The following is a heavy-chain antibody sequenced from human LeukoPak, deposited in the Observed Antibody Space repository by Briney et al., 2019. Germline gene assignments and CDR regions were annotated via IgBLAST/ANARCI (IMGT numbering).Heavy chain of an antibody. CDR2: IRSKAYGGTT. Sequence: GRSLRLSCTASGFTFCDYAMSWVRQAPGKGLEWVGFIRSKAYGGTTEYAASVKGRFTISRDDSKSIAYLQMNSLKTEDTAVYYCTRGSMVRGVIIPFDPWGQGTLVTVSS. J-gene: IGHJ5*02. D-gene: IGHD3-10*01. V-gene: IGHV3-49*04. CDR1: GFTFCDYA. CDR3: TRGSMVRGVIIPFDP.